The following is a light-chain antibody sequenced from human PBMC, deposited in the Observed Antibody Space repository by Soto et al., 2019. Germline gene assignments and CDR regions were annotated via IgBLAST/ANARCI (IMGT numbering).Light chain of an antibody. CDR2: DAS. CDR1: QSVSGN. Sequence: EIVMTQSPATLSVSPGERATLSCRASQSVSGNLAWYQQKPGQAPRLLIYDASNRATGIPARFSGSGSGTDFTLTISSLEPEDFAVYYCQQRSSWPLITFGQGTRVEIK. CDR3: QQRSSWPLIT. J-gene: IGKJ5*01. V-gene: IGKV3-11*01.